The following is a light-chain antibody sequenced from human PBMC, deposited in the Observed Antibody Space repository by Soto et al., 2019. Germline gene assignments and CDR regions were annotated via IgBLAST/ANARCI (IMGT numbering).Light chain of an antibody. Sequence: EIVMTQSPATLSVSPWERATLSCRASQSVSSNLAWYQQKPGQAPRLLIYGASTRATGIPARFSGSGSGTEFTLTISSLQSEDFAVYYCQQYNDWPPYTFGQGNKLEIK. J-gene: IGKJ2*01. CDR3: QQYNDWPPYT. CDR2: GAS. CDR1: QSVSSN. V-gene: IGKV3-15*01.